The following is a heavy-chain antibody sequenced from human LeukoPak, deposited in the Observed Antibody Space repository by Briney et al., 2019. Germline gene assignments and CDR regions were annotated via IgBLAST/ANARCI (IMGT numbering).Heavy chain of an antibody. D-gene: IGHD3-9*01. J-gene: IGHJ6*03. CDR3: ARVLTSYYDILTGYFSYYYYYYMDV. CDR1: GGSISSSSYY. Sequence: SETLSLTCTVSGGSISSSSYYWGWIRQPPGKGLEWIGSIYYSGSTYYNPSLKSRVTISVDTSKNQFSLKLSSVTAADTAVYYCARVLTSYYDILTGYFSYYYYYYMDVWGKGTTVTVSS. CDR2: IYYSGST. V-gene: IGHV4-39*07.